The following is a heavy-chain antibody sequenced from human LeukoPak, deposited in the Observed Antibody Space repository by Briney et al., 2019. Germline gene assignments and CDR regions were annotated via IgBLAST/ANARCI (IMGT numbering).Heavy chain of an antibody. D-gene: IGHD2-2*01. Sequence: SETLSLTCTVSGGSINSYYWSWIRQPAGKGLEWIGRIYTSGSTNYNPSLKSRVTTSVDTSQNHFFLQLSYVPAADATALYYGGFEPAGDAFDIWGKGRMVTVSS. V-gene: IGHV4-4*07. CDR1: GGSINSYY. CDR2: IYTSGST. J-gene: IGHJ3*02. CDR3: GFEPAGDAFDI.